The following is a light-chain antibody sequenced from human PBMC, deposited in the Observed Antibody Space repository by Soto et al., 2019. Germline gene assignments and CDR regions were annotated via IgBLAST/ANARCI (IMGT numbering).Light chain of an antibody. V-gene: IGKV3-11*01. Sequence: EIVLTQSPATLSWSPGERATLSCRASQSVRRYLAWYQQKPGQAPRLLIYDSSNRATGIPARFSGSGSWTDFTLTISSVEPEDFGVYYCQQRSNWPLTFGGGTKVEIK. J-gene: IGKJ4*01. CDR2: DSS. CDR1: QSVRRY. CDR3: QQRSNWPLT.